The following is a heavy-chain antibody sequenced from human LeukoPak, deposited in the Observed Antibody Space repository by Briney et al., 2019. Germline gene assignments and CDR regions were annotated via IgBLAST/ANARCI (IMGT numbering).Heavy chain of an antibody. CDR2: IIPIFGSA. J-gene: IGHJ2*01. Sequence: SVKVSCKASGYTFTSYGISWVRQAPGQGLEWMGGIIPIFGSANYAQKFQGRVTITTDKSTSIVYMELSSLRSEDTAVYYCARATYYYDSSAPSGYFDLWGRGTLVTVSS. CDR1: GYTFTSYG. D-gene: IGHD3-22*01. V-gene: IGHV1-69*05. CDR3: ARATYYYDSSAPSGYFDL.